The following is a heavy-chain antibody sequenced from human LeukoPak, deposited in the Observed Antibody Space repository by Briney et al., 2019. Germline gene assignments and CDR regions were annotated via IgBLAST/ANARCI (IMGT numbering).Heavy chain of an antibody. J-gene: IGHJ4*02. D-gene: IGHD3-10*01. CDR1: GFPFSSYR. CDR2: ISSSSSYI. Sequence: PGGSLRLSCAASGFPFSSYRMTWVRQAPGKGLEWVSSISSSSSYIYYADSVKGRFTISRDNAKNSLYLQMNSLRAEDTAVYYCAGDFITMVRGFDYWGQGTLVTVSS. V-gene: IGHV3-21*01. CDR3: AGDFITMVRGFDY.